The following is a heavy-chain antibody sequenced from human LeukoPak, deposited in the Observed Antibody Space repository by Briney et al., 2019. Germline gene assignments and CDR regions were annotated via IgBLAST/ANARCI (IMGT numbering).Heavy chain of an antibody. CDR2: VYHGGST. Sequence: PSGTLSLTCAVSGGSISNSNWWCWVRQPPGKGLEWIGEVYHGGSTNYTPSLKSRVTISVDTSKNQFSLILSSVTAADTAVYYCARSQETFDIWGQGTMVTVSS. CDR3: ARSQETFDI. J-gene: IGHJ3*02. CDR1: GGSISNSNW. V-gene: IGHV4-4*02.